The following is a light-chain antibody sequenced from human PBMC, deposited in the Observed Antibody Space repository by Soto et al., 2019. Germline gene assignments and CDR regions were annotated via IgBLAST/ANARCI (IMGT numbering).Light chain of an antibody. CDR3: QKRENWQLT. CDR1: QSVSSY. Sequence: EIVLTQSPATLSLSPGDGATLSCRASQSVSSYLAWYQQKPGQAPRLLIYGASIRATGTPARFSGSGSGTDFTLTISSLEAEDFAVYYCQKRENWQLTFGGGTKVEIK. V-gene: IGKV3-11*01. CDR2: GAS. J-gene: IGKJ4*01.